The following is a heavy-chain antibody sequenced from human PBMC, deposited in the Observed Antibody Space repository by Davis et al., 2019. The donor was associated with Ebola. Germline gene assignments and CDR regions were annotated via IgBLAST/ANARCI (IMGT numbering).Heavy chain of an antibody. D-gene: IGHD2-15*01. J-gene: IGHJ6*02. CDR3: ARSRVVVAAQYYYYYAMDV. V-gene: IGHV4-34*01. CDR1: SSSFIRYY. Sequence: MPSETLSLTCAVYSSSFIRYYWSWIRQPPGKGLEWIGEINHSGSTNYNPSLKSRVTISVDTSKTQFSLKLSSVTAADTAVYYCARSRVVVAAQYYYYYAMDVWGQGTTVTVSS. CDR2: INHSGST.